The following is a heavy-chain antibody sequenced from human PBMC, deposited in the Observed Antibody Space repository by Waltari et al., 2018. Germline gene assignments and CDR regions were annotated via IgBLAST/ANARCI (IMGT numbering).Heavy chain of an antibody. CDR1: GVSITSNRHY. CDR3: ATYIGASVGTAAFDV. D-gene: IGHD5-12*01. V-gene: IGHV4-39*01. CDR2: VSYSGTT. J-gene: IGHJ3*01. Sequence: QLQLQESGPRLVRPSETLSLICRVSGVSITSNRHYWAWIRQSPGQGLEWIGTVSYSGTTYIIQSLKSRVSVSRDTSKNQVSLILGSVTAADMAVYYCATYIGASVGTAAFDVWGQGTMVTVSS.